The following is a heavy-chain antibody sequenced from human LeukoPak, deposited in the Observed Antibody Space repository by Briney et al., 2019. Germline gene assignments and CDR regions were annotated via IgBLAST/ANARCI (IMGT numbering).Heavy chain of an antibody. CDR1: VFTFSSYT. D-gene: IGHD3-10*01. Sequence: GGSLRLSCAASVFTFSSYTMRWVRQAPGKGLEWVSAISGSGGSTYYTDSVKGRFTISRDSSKNTLYLQMNSLRADDTALYYCAKGLLLWFGEPGGFDYWGQGTLVTVSS. CDR2: ISGSGGST. J-gene: IGHJ4*02. V-gene: IGHV3-23*01. CDR3: AKGLLLWFGEPGGFDY.